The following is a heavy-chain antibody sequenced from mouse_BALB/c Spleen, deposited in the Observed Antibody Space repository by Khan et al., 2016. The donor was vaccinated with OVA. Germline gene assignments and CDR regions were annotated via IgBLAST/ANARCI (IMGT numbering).Heavy chain of an antibody. CDR2: IWAGGST. J-gene: IGHJ2*01. CDR3: ARNREPDDFDY. V-gene: IGHV2-9*02. Sequence: QVQLKESGPGLVAPSQSLSITCTVSGFSLTSHGIHWVRQPPGKGLEWLGVIWAGGSTNYNSALMSRLRVSKDSSKRQVFLKMNSLKTDDTAMYFCARNREPDDFDYWGQGTTLTVSS. CDR1: GFSLTSHG.